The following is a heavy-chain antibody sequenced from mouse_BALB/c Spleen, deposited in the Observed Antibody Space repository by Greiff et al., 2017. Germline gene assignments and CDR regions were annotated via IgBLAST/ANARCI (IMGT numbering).Heavy chain of an antibody. CDR2: IWSGGST. CDR1: GFSLTSYG. D-gene: IGHD2-14*01. Sequence: VQRVESGPGLVQPSQSLSITCTVSGFSLTSYGVHWVRQSPGKGLEWLGVIWSGGSTDYTAAFISRLSISKDNSKSQVFFKMNSLQANDTAIYYCARNSYYRYDRVYYFDYWGQGTTLTVSS. CDR3: ARNSYYRYDRVYYFDY. J-gene: IGHJ2*01. V-gene: IGHV2-2*02.